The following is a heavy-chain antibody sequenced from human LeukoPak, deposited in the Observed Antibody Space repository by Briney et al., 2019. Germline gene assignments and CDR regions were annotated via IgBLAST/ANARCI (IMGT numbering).Heavy chain of an antibody. D-gene: IGHD5-12*01. Sequence: GGSLRLSCAASGFTFSSYGMHWVRQAPGKGLEWVAVISYDGSNKYYADSVKGRFTISRDNSKNTLYLQMNSLRAEDTAVYYCAKDGVATIMGGYFNYWGQGTLVTVSS. V-gene: IGHV3-30*18. J-gene: IGHJ4*02. CDR2: ISYDGSNK. CDR1: GFTFSSYG. CDR3: AKDGVATIMGGYFNY.